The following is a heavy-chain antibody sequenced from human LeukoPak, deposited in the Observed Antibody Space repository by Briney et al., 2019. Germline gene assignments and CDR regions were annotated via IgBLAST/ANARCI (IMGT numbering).Heavy chain of an antibody. CDR1: GFTFSSYS. J-gene: IGHJ3*02. V-gene: IGHV3-21*01. CDR3: AGSGSYEDDDFDI. Sequence: PGGSLRPSCAASGFTFSSYSMNWVCQAPGKGLEWVSSISSSSSYIYYADSVKGRFTISTDNAKNSLYLQMNSLRAEDTAVYYCAGSGSYEDDDFDIWGQGTMVTVSS. D-gene: IGHD1-26*01. CDR2: ISSSSSYI.